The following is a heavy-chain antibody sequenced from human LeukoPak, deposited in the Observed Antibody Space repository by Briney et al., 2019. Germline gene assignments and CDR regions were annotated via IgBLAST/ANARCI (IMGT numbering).Heavy chain of an antibody. CDR2: IYYSGST. D-gene: IGHD3-9*01. Sequence: SETLSLTCTVSGGSISSYYWSWIRQPPGKGLEWIGYIYYSGSTNYNPSIKSRVTISVDTSKNQFSLKLSSVTAADTAVYYCARAPDYDILTGLYWFDPWGQGTLVTVSS. CDR3: ARAPDYDILTGLYWFDP. V-gene: IGHV4-59*01. J-gene: IGHJ5*02. CDR1: GGSISSYY.